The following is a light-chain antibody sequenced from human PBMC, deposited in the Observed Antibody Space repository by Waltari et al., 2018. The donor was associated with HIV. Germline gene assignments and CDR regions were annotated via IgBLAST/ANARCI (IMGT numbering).Light chain of an antibody. CDR1: TSDIPDYNF. CDR2: EVT. V-gene: IGLV2-8*01. Sequence: QSALTQPPSASGSPGQSVNMSCTGATSDIPDYNFISWYQQYSGKAPKLIIFEVTKRPSGVPDRFSGSRSGSTASLIVSGLQAEDEAVYFCSSFAGSNKLFGGGTKLTVL. J-gene: IGLJ2*01. CDR3: SSFAGSNKL.